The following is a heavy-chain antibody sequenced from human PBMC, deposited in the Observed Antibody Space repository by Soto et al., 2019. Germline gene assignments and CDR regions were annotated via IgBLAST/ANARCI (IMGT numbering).Heavy chain of an antibody. D-gene: IGHD3-9*01. CDR2: IYPGDSDT. V-gene: IGHV5-51*01. Sequence: GESLKISCKGSGYSFTSYWIGWVRQMPGKGLEWMGIIYPGDSDTRYSPSFQGQVTISADKSISTAYLQWSSLKASDTAMYYCAVTRYYDILTGYYDTNYYYSGMDVWGQGTTVTV. CDR3: AVTRYYDILTGYYDTNYYYSGMDV. J-gene: IGHJ6*02. CDR1: GYSFTSYW.